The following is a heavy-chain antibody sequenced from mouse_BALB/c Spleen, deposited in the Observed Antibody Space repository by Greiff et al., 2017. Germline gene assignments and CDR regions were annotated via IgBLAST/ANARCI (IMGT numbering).Heavy chain of an antibody. J-gene: IGHJ2*01. CDR1: GFTFSSYG. CDR2: ISSGGSYT. D-gene: IGHD2-4*01. Sequence: EVQLQESGGDLVKPGGSLKLSCAASGFTFSSYGMSWVRQTPDKRLEWVATISSGGSYTYYPDSVKGRFTISRDNAKNTLYLQMSSLKSEDTAMYYCARGDYDYPFDYWGQGTTLTVSS. V-gene: IGHV5-6*01. CDR3: ARGDYDYPFDY.